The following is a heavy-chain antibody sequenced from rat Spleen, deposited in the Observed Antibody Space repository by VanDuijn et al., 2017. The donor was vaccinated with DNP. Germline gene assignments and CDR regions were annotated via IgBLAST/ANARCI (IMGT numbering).Heavy chain of an antibody. Sequence: EVQLVESGGGVVQPGRSLKLSCAASGFTFSDYYMAWVRQAPTKGLEWVAYISYDGRSNYRGDSVKGRFTISRDNAKSTLYLQMNSLRSEDMATYYCARWVSYYEHKPFDYWGQGVMVTVSS. CDR1: GFTFSDYY. D-gene: IGHD1-6*01. CDR2: ISYDGRSN. J-gene: IGHJ2*01. V-gene: IGHV5-22*01. CDR3: ARWVSYYEHKPFDY.